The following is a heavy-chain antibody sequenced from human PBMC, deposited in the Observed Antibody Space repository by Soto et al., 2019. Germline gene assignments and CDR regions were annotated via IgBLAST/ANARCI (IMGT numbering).Heavy chain of an antibody. CDR3: ETDRHYGLHV. CDR2: INSDGSLT. CDR1: GFTFSITW. J-gene: IGHJ6*02. Sequence: WGSLRLSCAACGFTFSITWLHWFRQAPGKGLVRVSHINSDGSLTTYADSVKGRFTIFRDNARNTVSLQMNSLRAEDTAVYYCETDRHYGLHVWGQGATVTVYS. V-gene: IGHV3-74*01.